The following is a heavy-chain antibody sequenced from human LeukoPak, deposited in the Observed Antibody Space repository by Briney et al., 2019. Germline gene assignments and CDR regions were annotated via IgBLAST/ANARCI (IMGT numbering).Heavy chain of an antibody. J-gene: IGHJ4*02. V-gene: IGHV3-23*01. CDR1: GFTFSHYA. CDR3: AKADTYYYGSGSPGLNY. Sequence: GGSLRLSCAASGFTFSHYAMSWVRQAPGKGLEWVSAISGSGGSTYYADSVKGRFTISRDNSKNTLYLQMNSLRAEGTAVYYCAKADTYYYGSGSPGLNYWGQGTLVTVSS. CDR2: ISGSGGST. D-gene: IGHD3-10*01.